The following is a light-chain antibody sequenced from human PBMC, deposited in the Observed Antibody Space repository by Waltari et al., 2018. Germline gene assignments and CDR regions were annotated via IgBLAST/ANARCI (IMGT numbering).Light chain of an antibody. CDR3: QQYGRSPWT. CDR1: QSVSSAF. V-gene: IGKV3-20*01. J-gene: IGKJ1*01. Sequence: EIVLTQSPATLSPSPGERATLSCRASQSVSSAFLAWYQQKPGRAPRLLVYGASSRATGIPDRFSGSGSGTDFTLTISRLEPEDFAVYFCQQYGRSPWTFGQGTKVEIK. CDR2: GAS.